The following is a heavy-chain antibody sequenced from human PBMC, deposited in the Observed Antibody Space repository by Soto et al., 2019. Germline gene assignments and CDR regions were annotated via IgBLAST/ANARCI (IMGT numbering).Heavy chain of an antibody. CDR1: GDSIGSYY. CDR3: ARALTSAAGLYFDC. CDR2: IHTTENT. J-gene: IGHJ4*02. Sequence: SETLSLTCAVSGDSIGSYYWSWIRQPAGKGMEWIGRIHTTENTNYNPSLRSRVTMSVDTSNNQFSLILTSLTAADTAVYYCARALTSAAGLYFDCWGQGTLVTVSS. V-gene: IGHV4-4*07. D-gene: IGHD6-13*01.